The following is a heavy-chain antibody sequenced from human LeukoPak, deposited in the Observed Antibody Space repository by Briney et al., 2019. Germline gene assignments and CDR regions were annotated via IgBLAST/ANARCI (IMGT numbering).Heavy chain of an antibody. V-gene: IGHV1-18*01. D-gene: IGHD2-15*01. CDR3: ARDPCSGGSCYSNWFDP. CDR1: GYTFTSYG. CDR2: ISAYNGNT. Sequence: GASVKVSCKASGYTFTSYGISWVRQAPGQGLEWMGWISAYNGNTNYAQKLQGRVTMTTDTSTSTAYMELRSLRSDDTAVCYCARDPCSGGSCYSNWFDPWGQGTLVTVSS. J-gene: IGHJ5*02.